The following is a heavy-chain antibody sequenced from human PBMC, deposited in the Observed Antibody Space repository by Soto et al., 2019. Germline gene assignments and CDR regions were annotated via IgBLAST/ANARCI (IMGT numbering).Heavy chain of an antibody. V-gene: IGHV3-48*02. CDR2: ISYTSSTI. CDR3: ARDNGLAGSFDP. CDR1: GFTFSTYS. Sequence: GSLSLSCAASGFTFSTYSMNWVRQAPGKGLEWVSYISYTSSTIYYADSVKGRFTISRDNAKNSLFLQMHGLRDEDTAVYYCARDNGLAGSFDPWGQGTLVTVSS. J-gene: IGHJ5*02. D-gene: IGHD2-21*01.